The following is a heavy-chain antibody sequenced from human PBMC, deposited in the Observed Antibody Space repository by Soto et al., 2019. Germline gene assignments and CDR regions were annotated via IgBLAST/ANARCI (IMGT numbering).Heavy chain of an antibody. CDR2: IYHSGTT. CDR1: GGSISDYF. CDR3: AKTSLGAFDV. J-gene: IGHJ3*01. Sequence: QVQLQESGPRLVKPSDTLCLTCTVSGGSISDYFSSWIRQPPGKGLEWIGYIYHSGTTRYNPSLKSRVTISIDTSKNQFSLKLTSVNAADTAVYYCAKTSLGAFDVWGQGTMVSVSS. D-gene: IGHD7-27*01. V-gene: IGHV4-59*07.